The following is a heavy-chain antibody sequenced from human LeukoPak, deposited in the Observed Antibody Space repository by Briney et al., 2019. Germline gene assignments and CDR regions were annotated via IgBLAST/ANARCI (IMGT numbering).Heavy chain of an antibody. D-gene: IGHD6-6*01. CDR2: INHSGST. CDR1: GGSFTYNY. Sequence: TSETLSLTCAVYGGSFTYNYWTWIRQPPGKGLEWIGEINHSGSTDYNPSLKSRVTMSVDRAKNQFSLNLSSVTAADTAVYYCARPKGKDIAARRWDPSPDYWGQGTLVTVSS. CDR3: ARPKGKDIAARRWDPSPDY. J-gene: IGHJ4*02. V-gene: IGHV4-34*01.